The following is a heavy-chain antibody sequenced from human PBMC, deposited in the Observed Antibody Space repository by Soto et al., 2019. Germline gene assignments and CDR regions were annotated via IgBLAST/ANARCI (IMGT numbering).Heavy chain of an antibody. Sequence: ASVKVSCKASEGTFSSYAISWVRQAPGQGLEWMGGIIPIFGTANYAQKFQGRVTITADESTSTAYMELSSLRSEDTAVYYCARDSSGRGWFDPWGQGTLVTVS. V-gene: IGHV1-69*13. CDR2: IIPIFGTA. D-gene: IGHD6-19*01. CDR1: EGTFSSYA. J-gene: IGHJ5*02. CDR3: ARDSSGRGWFDP.